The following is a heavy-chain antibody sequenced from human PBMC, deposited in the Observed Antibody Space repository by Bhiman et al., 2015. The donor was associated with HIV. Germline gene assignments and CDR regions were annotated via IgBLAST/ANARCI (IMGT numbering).Heavy chain of an antibody. D-gene: IGHD3-3*01. Sequence: QVQLVESGGGVVQPGGSLRLSCAASGFIFSTYGMHWVRQAPGKGLEWVAFIRYDGNNKQYGDSVKGRFSVSRDNAKSTLYLQMNSLRSEDTAVYFCAKAHSVCSGYFCIDYWGQGTLLTVSS. J-gene: IGHJ4*02. V-gene: IGHV3-30*02. CDR1: GFIFSTYG. CDR3: AKAHSVCSGYFCIDY. CDR2: IRYDGNNK.